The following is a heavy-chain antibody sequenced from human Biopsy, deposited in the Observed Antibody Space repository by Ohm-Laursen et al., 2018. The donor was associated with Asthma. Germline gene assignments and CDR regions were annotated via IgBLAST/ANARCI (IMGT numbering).Heavy chain of an antibody. J-gene: IGHJ6*02. Sequence: GTLSLTCSLSSGSGGYMRSGNYYWGWIRQPPGKGLGGIGSIYYSGTTYYNLSLASRVTVSAYTSKKQFSRKLSSVTAADTAVYYCVRGSSSWHHGPFHYYYGLDVWGQGTTATVSS. CDR2: IYYSGTT. V-gene: IGHV4-39*01. CDR1: SGSGGYMRSGNYY. D-gene: IGHD6-13*01. CDR3: VRGSSSWHHGPFHYYYGLDV.